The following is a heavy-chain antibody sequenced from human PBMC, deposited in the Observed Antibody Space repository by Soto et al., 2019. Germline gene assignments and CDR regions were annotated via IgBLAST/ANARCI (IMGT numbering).Heavy chain of an antibody. V-gene: IGHV4-61*08. CDR1: GGPINSPDYY. Sequence: SATLSLTCNVSGGPINSPDYYWTWIRQSPGKGQEWIGDLYINGSTNDNPSLKSRVTISVDTSKNQFSLKLSSVTAADTAVYYCAIYSGYDYSEAFDIWGQGTMVTVSS. D-gene: IGHD5-12*01. CDR3: AIYSGYDYSEAFDI. CDR2: LYINGST. J-gene: IGHJ3*02.